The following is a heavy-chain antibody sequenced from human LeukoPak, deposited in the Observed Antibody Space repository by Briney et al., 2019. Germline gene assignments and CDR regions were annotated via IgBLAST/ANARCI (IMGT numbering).Heavy chain of an antibody. CDR3: ARYYYDSSGHYTFDY. J-gene: IGHJ4*02. Sequence: SETLSLTCAVSGNSISSGNWWSWVRQPPGKGLEWIGEIYHSGIANDNPSLKSRVTISVDKSKNQFSLKLSSVTAADTAVYYCARYYYDSSGHYTFDYWGQGTLVTVSS. CDR2: IYHSGIA. D-gene: IGHD3-22*01. CDR1: GNSISSGNW. V-gene: IGHV4-4*02.